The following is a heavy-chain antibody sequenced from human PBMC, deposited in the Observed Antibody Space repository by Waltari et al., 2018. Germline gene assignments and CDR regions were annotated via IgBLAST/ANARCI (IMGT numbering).Heavy chain of an antibody. Sequence: QVQLVQSGAEVKKPGASVKVSCKVSGYTLPELSMHWVRQAPGKGLEWMGGFDPEDGETIYAQKFQGRVTMTEDTSTDTAYMELSSLRSEDTAVYYCATRGILVDWLQSYYFDYWGQGTLVTVSS. J-gene: IGHJ4*02. CDR3: ATRGILVDWLQSYYFDY. CDR2: FDPEDGET. D-gene: IGHD3-9*01. CDR1: GYTLPELS. V-gene: IGHV1-24*01.